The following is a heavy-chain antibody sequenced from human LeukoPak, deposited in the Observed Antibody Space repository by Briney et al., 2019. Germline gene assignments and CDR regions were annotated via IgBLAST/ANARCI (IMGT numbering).Heavy chain of an antibody. CDR2: ISWNSGGI. J-gene: IGHJ4*02. V-gene: IGHV3-9*01. CDR1: GFTFDDYA. D-gene: IGHD3-22*01. Sequence: GRSLRLSCAASGFTFDDYAMHWVRQAPGKGLERVSSISWNSGGIGYAGSVKGRFTISRDNAKNSLYLQMNSLRVEDTALYHCVKGRDSSSWYEFDYWGQGILVTVSS. CDR3: VKGRDSSSWYEFDY.